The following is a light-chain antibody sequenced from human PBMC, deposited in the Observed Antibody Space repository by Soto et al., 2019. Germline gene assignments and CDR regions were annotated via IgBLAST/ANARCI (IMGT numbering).Light chain of an antibody. CDR2: KAS. CDR1: ESISLW. J-gene: IGKJ2*01. CDR3: QHYNSFPYT. Sequence: DIQMTQSPSTLSASVGDRVTVTCRANESISLWLAWIQQKPGKAPKLLIYKASTLASGVPSRFSGTGSGTEFTLTIRSLQPDDFAIYYCQHYNSFPYTFGQGTKVDI. V-gene: IGKV1-5*03.